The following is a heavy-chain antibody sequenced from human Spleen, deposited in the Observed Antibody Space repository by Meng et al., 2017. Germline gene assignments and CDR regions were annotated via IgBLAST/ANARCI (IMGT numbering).Heavy chain of an antibody. CDR2: INHSGST. CDR3: ARDPDYYGSGSWD. Sequence: SETLSLTCAVYGGSFSGYYWSWIRQPPGKGLEWIGEINHSGSTNYNPSLKSRVTISVDTSKNQFSLKLSSVTAADTAVYYCARDPDYYGSGSWDWGQGTLVTVS. J-gene: IGHJ4*02. CDR1: GGSFSGYY. D-gene: IGHD3-10*01. V-gene: IGHV4-34*01.